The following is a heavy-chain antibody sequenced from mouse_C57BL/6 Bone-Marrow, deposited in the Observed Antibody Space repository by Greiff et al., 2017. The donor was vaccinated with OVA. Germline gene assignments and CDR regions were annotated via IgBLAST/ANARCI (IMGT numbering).Heavy chain of an antibody. CDR3: ARGAYYEYDGFAY. V-gene: IGHV1-47*01. CDR2: FHPYNDDT. J-gene: IGHJ3*01. Sequence: QVHVKQSGAELVKPGASVKMSCKASGYTFTTYPIEWMKQNHGKSLEWIGNFHPYNDDTKYNEKFKGKATLTVEKSSSTVYLELSRLTSDDSAVYYCARGAYYEYDGFAYWGQGTLVTVSA. CDR1: GYTFTTYP. D-gene: IGHD2-4*01.